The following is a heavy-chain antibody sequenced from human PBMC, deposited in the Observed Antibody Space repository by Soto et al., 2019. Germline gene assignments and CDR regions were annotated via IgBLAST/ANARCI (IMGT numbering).Heavy chain of an antibody. CDR3: ARDPQYCSSTSCYQVLDY. D-gene: IGHD2-2*01. CDR1: GFTFSSYS. J-gene: IGHJ4*02. Sequence: PGGSLRLSCAASGFTFSSYSMNWVRQAPGKGLEWVSSISSSSSYIYYADSVKGRFTISRDNAKNSLYLQMNSLRAEDTAVYYCARDPQYCSSTSCYQVLDYWGQGTLVTVSS. V-gene: IGHV3-21*01. CDR2: ISSSSSYI.